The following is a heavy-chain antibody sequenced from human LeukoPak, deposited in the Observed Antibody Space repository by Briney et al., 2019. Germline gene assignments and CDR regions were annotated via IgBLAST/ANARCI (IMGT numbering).Heavy chain of an antibody. CDR3: TRLGDASIAAAGPSYYYGMDV. CDR2: IRSKANSYAT. J-gene: IGHJ6*02. V-gene: IGHV3-73*01. D-gene: IGHD6-13*01. Sequence: GGSLRLSGAASGFTFSGSAMHWVRKASGKGLEWVGRIRSKANSYATAYAASVKGRFTISRDDSKNTAYLQMNSLKTEDTAVYYCTRLGDASIAAAGPSYYYGMDVWGQGTTVTVSS. CDR1: GFTFSGSA.